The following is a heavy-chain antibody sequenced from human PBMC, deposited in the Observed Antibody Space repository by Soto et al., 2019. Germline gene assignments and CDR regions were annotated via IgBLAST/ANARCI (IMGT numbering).Heavy chain of an antibody. CDR2: IYYSGST. J-gene: IGHJ5*02. D-gene: IGHD3-22*01. CDR3: ARVGSSGYKPANWFDP. Sequence: SETLSPTCTVSGGSISSGGYYWSWIRQHPGKGLEWIGYIYYSGSTYYNPSLKSRVTISVDTSKNQLSLKLSSVTAADTAVYYCARVGSSGYKPANWFDPWGQGTLVTVSS. V-gene: IGHV4-31*03. CDR1: GGSISSGGYY.